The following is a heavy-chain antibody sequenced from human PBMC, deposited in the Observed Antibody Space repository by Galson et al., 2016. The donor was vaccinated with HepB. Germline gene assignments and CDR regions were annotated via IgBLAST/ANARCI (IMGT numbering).Heavy chain of an antibody. CDR1: GYIFTNYW. D-gene: IGHD6-6*01. CDR3: ARWYSSSWRNFYAFDA. Sequence: QSGAEVTKSGESLKISCKGSGYIFTNYWTGWVRQMPGKGLEWMGILNPAESDTRYSPSFQGHVTISADKSTNTAYLQWGSLKASDTAIYYCARWYSSSWRNFYAFDAWGQGTTVTVSS. J-gene: IGHJ6*02. CDR2: LNPAESDT. V-gene: IGHV5-51*01.